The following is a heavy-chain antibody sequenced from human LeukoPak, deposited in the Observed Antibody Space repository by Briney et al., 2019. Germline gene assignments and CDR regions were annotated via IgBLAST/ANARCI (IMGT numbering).Heavy chain of an antibody. V-gene: IGHV3-13*04. CDR3: ARGLMEYCDQTRCPFDS. D-gene: IGHD3-16*01. CDR2: IGTLADT. Sequence: GGSLRLSCSASGFTFSSFDMHWVRQTPGEGLEWVSSIGTLADTFYAGSVKGRFSISRDNDKNSVYLQMNSLRAADTAVYYCARGLMEYCDQTRCPFDSWGQGILVTVSS. CDR1: GFTFSSFD. J-gene: IGHJ4*02.